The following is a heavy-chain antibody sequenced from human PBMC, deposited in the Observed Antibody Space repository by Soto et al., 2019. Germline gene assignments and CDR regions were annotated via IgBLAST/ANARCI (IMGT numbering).Heavy chain of an antibody. V-gene: IGHV4-4*07. Sequence: PSETLSLTGTVSGGSISSYYWSWIWQPAGKGLEWIGRIYTSGSTNYNPSLKSRVTMSVDTSKNQFSLKLSSVTAADTAVYYCARDPAYSGSYPGLWGQGTLVTVSS. CDR3: ARDPAYSGSYPGL. D-gene: IGHD1-26*01. CDR2: IYTSGST. J-gene: IGHJ4*02. CDR1: GGSISSYY.